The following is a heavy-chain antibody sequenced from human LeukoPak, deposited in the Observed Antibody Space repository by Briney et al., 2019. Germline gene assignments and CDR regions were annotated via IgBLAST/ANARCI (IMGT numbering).Heavy chain of an antibody. V-gene: IGHV3-74*01. J-gene: IGHJ4*02. CDR1: GMTFSHRW. D-gene: IGHD6-13*01. Sequence: GGSLRLSCAASGMTFSHRWMHWVRQAPGKGLVWVSLIKNDGRATIYADSVKGRFTISRDNSKNTLYLQMNSLRAEDTAVYYCAKGSSSGYFDYFDYWGQGTLVTVSS. CDR3: AKGSSSGYFDYFDY. CDR2: IKNDGRAT.